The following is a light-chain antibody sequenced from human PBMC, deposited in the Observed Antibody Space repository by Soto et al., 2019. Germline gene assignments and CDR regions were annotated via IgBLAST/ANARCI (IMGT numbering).Light chain of an antibody. CDR1: QSISNF. CDR3: QQSYTTPYT. CDR2: AAS. Sequence: DIQMTQSPSSLSASVGDRVTITCRVSQSISNFLNWYQQKPGKAPELLIYAASSLHSGVPSRFSGSGSGTNFTLTISSLQPEDFATYSCQQSYTTPYTFGQGTNLEIK. J-gene: IGKJ2*01. V-gene: IGKV1-39*01.